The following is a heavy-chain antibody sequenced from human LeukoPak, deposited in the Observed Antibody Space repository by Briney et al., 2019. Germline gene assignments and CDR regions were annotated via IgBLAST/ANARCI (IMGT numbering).Heavy chain of an antibody. CDR3: ARGRSPDYWYFDL. CDR1: GFVFGDYA. V-gene: IGHV3-30-3*01. CDR2: ISHNGSSK. Sequence: GGSLRLSCAASGFVFGDYAMHWVRQAPGKGLEWAALISHNGSSKYYADSVRGRFTISRDNSNTLYLEMNSLRPGDTAVFYCARGRSPDYWYFDLWGRGTPVTVSS. J-gene: IGHJ2*01.